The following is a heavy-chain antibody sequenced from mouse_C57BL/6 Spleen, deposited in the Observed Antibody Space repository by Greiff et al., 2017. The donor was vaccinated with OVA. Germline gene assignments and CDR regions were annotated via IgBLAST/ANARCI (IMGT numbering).Heavy chain of an antibody. Sequence: QVHVKQSGAELVRPGASVKLSCKASGYTFTDYYINWVKQRPGQGLEWIARIYPGSGNTYYNEKFKGKATLTAEKSSSTAYMQLSSLTSEDSAVYFCARDWDEGAMDYWGQGTSVTVSS. CDR2: IYPGSGNT. CDR3: ARDWDEGAMDY. CDR1: GYTFTDYY. D-gene: IGHD4-1*01. V-gene: IGHV1-76*01. J-gene: IGHJ4*01.